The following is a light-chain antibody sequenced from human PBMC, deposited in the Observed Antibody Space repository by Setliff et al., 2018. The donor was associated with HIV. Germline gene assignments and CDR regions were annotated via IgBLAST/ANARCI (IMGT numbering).Light chain of an antibody. J-gene: IGLJ1*01. CDR2: DVS. V-gene: IGLV2-14*01. CDR1: SSDVGGYNY. CDR3: SSYTSSSTYV. Sequence: QSALTQPASVSGSPGQSITISCTGTSSDVGGYNYVSWYQQHPGKAPKFMIYDVSKRPSGVSNRFSGSKSGNTASLTLSGPQAEDEADYYCSSYTSSSTYVFGTGTKVTVL.